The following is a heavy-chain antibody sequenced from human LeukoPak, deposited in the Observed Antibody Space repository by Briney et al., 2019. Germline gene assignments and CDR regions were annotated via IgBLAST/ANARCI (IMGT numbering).Heavy chain of an antibody. J-gene: IGHJ4*02. D-gene: IGHD1-26*01. CDR3: AGSHLINTAGVGVDY. Sequence: NPSETLSLTCTVSGYSISSGYYWGWIRQPPGKGLEWIGSIYHSGSTYYNPSLKSRVTISVDTSKNQFSLKLSSVTAADTAVYYCAGSHLINTAGVGVDYWGQGTLVTVSS. CDR1: GYSISSGYY. V-gene: IGHV4-38-2*02. CDR2: IYHSGST.